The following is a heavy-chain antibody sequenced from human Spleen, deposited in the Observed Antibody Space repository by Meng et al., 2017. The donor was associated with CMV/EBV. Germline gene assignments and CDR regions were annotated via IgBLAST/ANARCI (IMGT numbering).Heavy chain of an antibody. CDR1: GFTFSDTH. V-gene: IGHV3-11*01. CDR3: ARDHFETLDY. J-gene: IGHJ4*02. Sequence: GGPLRLSCAVFGFTFSDTHVSWIRQAPGKGLEWVSYISGSGFTKYYADSVKGRFTVSRDDAKNSLYLQMNGLRVEDSAVYYCARDHFETLDYWGQGTLVTVSS. CDR2: ISGSGFTK.